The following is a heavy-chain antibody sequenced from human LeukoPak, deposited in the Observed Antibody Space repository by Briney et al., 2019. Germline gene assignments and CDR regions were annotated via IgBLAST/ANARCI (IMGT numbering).Heavy chain of an antibody. CDR3: ARGVAVAGILDY. CDR1: GYSISSGYY. J-gene: IGHJ4*02. CDR2: IYHSGST. D-gene: IGHD6-19*01. Sequence: SETLSLTCTVSGYSISSGYYWGWIRQPPGKGLEWIGSIYHSGSTYYNPSLKSRVTISVDTSKNQFSLKLSSVTAADTAVYYYARGVAVAGILDYWGQGTLVTVSS. V-gene: IGHV4-38-2*02.